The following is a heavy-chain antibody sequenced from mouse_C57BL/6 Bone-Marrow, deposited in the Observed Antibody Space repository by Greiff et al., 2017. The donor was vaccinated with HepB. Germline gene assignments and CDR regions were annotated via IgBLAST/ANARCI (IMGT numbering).Heavy chain of an antibody. CDR3: ATIYYYGSSYVWFAY. Sequence: QVQLQQSGAELVKPGASVKISCKASGYAFSSYWMNWVKQRPGKGLEWIGQIYPGDGDTNYNGKFKGKATLTADKSSSTAYMQLSSLTSEDSAVYFCATIYYYGSSYVWFAYWGQGTLVTVSA. V-gene: IGHV1-80*01. CDR1: GYAFSSYW. D-gene: IGHD1-1*01. J-gene: IGHJ3*01. CDR2: IYPGDGDT.